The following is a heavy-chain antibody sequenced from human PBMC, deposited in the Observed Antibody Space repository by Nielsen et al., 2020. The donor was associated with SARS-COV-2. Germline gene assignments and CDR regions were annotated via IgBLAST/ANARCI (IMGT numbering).Heavy chain of an antibody. Sequence: GGSLRLSCTASGFTFGDYTVSWFRQAPGKGLEWLGFIRKKAYGGTQEYAASVKGRFTISRDDSKTIAYLQMNSLKTEDTAVYYCARKISGSQFDYWGQGTLVTVSS. CDR2: IRKKAYGGTQ. CDR3: ARKISGSQFDY. D-gene: IGHD1-26*01. J-gene: IGHJ4*02. CDR1: GFTFGDYT. V-gene: IGHV3-49*03.